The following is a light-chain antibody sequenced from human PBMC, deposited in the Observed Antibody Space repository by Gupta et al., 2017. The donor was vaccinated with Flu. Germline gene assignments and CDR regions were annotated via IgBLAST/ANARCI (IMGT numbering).Light chain of an antibody. V-gene: IGLV1-51*02. CDR1: SSNIGNNY. CDR2: ENN. Sequence: QSVSTQPPSVSAAPGQKVTISCSGSSSNIGNNYVSWYQQLPGTAPKLLIYENNKRPSEIPDRFAGSKSGTSATLGITGLQTGDEADYYCGTWDSSLSAGVFGGGTKLTVL. J-gene: IGLJ3*02. CDR3: GTWDSSLSAGV.